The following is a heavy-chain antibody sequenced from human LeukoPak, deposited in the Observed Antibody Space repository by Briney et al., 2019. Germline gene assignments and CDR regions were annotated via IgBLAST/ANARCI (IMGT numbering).Heavy chain of an antibody. Sequence: GRSLRLSCAASGFTFSSYAMHWVRQAPGTGLEWVAVISYDGSNKYYADSVKGRFTISRDNSKNTLYLQMNSLRAEDTAVYCCAREGSGSYSDYWGQGTLVTVSS. CDR3: AREGSGSYSDY. V-gene: IGHV3-30-3*01. D-gene: IGHD1-26*01. CDR2: ISYDGSNK. J-gene: IGHJ4*02. CDR1: GFTFSSYA.